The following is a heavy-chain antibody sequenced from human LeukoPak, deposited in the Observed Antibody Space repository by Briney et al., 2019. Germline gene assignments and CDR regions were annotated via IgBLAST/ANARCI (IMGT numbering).Heavy chain of an antibody. J-gene: IGHJ4*02. D-gene: IGHD6-13*01. CDR3: ARDWSSIAAAGLSSY. V-gene: IGHV1-46*01. Sequence: ASVKVSCKASGYTFTSYYMHWVRQAAGQGLEWMGIINPSGGSTSYAQKFQGRVTMTRDTSTSTVYMELSSLRSEDTAVYYCARDWSSIAAAGLSSYWGQGTLVIVSS. CDR2: INPSGGST. CDR1: GYTFTSYY.